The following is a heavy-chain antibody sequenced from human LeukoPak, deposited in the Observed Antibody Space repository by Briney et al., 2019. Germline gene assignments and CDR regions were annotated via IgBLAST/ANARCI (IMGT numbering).Heavy chain of an antibody. V-gene: IGHV4-59*01. CDR3: ARGLGYCSSTSCRNWFDP. Sequence: SETLSLTCTVSGGSISSYYWSWIRQPPGKGLEWIGYIYYSGSTNYNPSLKSRVTISVDTSKNQFSLKLSSVTAADTAVYYCARGLGYCSSTSCRNWFDPWGQGTLVTVSS. D-gene: IGHD2-2*01. CDR1: GGSISSYY. CDR2: IYYSGST. J-gene: IGHJ5*02.